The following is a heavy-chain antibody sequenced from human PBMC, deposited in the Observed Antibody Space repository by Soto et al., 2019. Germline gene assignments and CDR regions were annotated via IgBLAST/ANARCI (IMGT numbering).Heavy chain of an antibody. Sequence: SETLSLTCAVYGGSSSGYYWSWIRQPPGKGLEWIGEINHSGSTNYNPSLKSRVTISVDTSKNQFSLKLSSVTAADTAVYYCARARGSGWYGWFDPWGQGTLVTVSS. CDR3: ARARGSGWYGWFDP. CDR2: INHSGST. D-gene: IGHD6-19*01. J-gene: IGHJ5*02. CDR1: GGSSSGYY. V-gene: IGHV4-34*01.